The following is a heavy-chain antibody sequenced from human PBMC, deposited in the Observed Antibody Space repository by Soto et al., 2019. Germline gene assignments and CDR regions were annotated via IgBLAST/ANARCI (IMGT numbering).Heavy chain of an antibody. CDR1: GFTFSSYA. V-gene: IGHV3-30-3*01. Sequence: QVQLVESGGGVVQPGRSLRLSCAASGFTFSSYAMHWVRQAPGKGLEWVAVISYDGSNKYYADSVKGRFTISRDNSKNTLHLQMNSLRAEDTAVYYCARVAHSNYYDSSCYLDYWGQGTLVTVSS. J-gene: IGHJ4*02. CDR3: ARVAHSNYYDSSCYLDY. CDR2: ISYDGSNK. D-gene: IGHD3-22*01.